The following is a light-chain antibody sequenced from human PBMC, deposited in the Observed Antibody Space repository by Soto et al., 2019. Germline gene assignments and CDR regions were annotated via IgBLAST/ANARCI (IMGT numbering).Light chain of an antibody. J-gene: IGKJ1*01. Sequence: DIVLTQSQGTLSLSPGERATLSCRASQSVNSNYLAWYQQKPGQAPRLLIYGASSRATGIPKRFSGSGSGTDFTLIISRLEPEDFAVYYCHQYGSSPSTFGQGTKVDIK. V-gene: IGKV3-20*01. CDR2: GAS. CDR1: QSVNSNY. CDR3: HQYGSSPST.